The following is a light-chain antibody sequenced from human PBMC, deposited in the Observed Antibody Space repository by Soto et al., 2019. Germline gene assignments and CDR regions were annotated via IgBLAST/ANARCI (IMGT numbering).Light chain of an antibody. V-gene: IGLV2-11*01. CDR3: CSYAGTYALGV. CDR1: SGDIGGYNY. CDR2: DVS. Sequence: QSVLTQPRSVSGSPGQSVTISCTGTSGDIGGYNYVSWYQQHPGKAPKFMIYDVSKRPSGVPDRFSGSKSGNTASLTISGLQAEDEADYFCCSYAGTYALGVFGGGTKLTVL. J-gene: IGLJ3*02.